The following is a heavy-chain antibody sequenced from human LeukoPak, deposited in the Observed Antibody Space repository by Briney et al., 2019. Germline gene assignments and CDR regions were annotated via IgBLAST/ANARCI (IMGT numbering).Heavy chain of an antibody. J-gene: IGHJ3*02. Sequence: SETLSLTCTVSGGSINSCYWSWIRQPPGRGLEWIGEFNLGGGTNYNPSLKSRLTILVDASKSQVSLKLSSVTPADTAVYYCARIYNDTSGNQNQAFDMWGQGTMVTVSS. CDR1: GGSINSCY. CDR2: FNLGGGT. D-gene: IGHD3-22*01. CDR3: ARIYNDTSGNQNQAFDM. V-gene: IGHV4-34*01.